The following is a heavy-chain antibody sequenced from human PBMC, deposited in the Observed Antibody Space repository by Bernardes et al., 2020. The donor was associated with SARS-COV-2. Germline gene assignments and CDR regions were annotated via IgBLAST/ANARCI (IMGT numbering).Heavy chain of an antibody. CDR2: IKQDASET. J-gene: IGHJ6*02. Sequence: GGSLRLSCVVSGFPFSGYWMNWVRQAPGKGLEWVASIKQDASETHYVDSVKGRFTISRDNAKNSLFLQMNSLRAEDTGVYYCAKCIAGRSNLYYYYGMDVWGQGTTVTVSS. CDR1: GFPFSGYW. V-gene: IGHV3-7*05. D-gene: IGHD6-6*01. CDR3: AKCIAGRSNLYYYYGMDV.